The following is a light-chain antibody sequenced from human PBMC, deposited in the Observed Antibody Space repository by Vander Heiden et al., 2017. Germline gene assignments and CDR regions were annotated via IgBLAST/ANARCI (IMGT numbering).Light chain of an antibody. CDR1: SSNIGSNY. V-gene: IGLV1-47*01. Sequence: QSVPPPPPSASGTPGQRVTISCSGSSSNIGSNYVYWYQQLPGTAPKLLIYRNNQRPSGVPDRFSGSKSGTSASLAISGLRSEDEADYYCAAWDDSLSGRVFGGGTKLTVL. CDR2: RNN. J-gene: IGLJ3*02. CDR3: AAWDDSLSGRV.